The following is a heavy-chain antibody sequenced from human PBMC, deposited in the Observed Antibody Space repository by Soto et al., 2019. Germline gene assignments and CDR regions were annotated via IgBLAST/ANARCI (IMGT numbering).Heavy chain of an antibody. Sequence: SVKVSCKASGSTFSGSAFSWVRQAPGQGLEWMGGITPTIGKTNYAQHLQGRVTITADESTGTSFMELTSLTSADTAVYYCASGCTTGGTIDGFDYWGQGTLVTVSS. CDR2: ITPTIGKT. CDR3: ASGCTTGGTIDGFDY. J-gene: IGHJ4*02. V-gene: IGHV1-69*13. CDR1: GSTFSGSA. D-gene: IGHD1-1*01.